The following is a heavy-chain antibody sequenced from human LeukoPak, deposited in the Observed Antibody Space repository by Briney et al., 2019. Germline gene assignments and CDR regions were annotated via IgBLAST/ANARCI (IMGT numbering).Heavy chain of an antibody. CDR1: GFTFSDYY. Sequence: GGSLRLSCAACGFTFSDYYMSWIRQAPGKGLKWVSYISSSGSTIYYADSVKGRFTISRDNAKNSLYLQMNSLRAEDTAVYYCARSGYDFWSGHPVGYFDYWGQGTLVTVSS. CDR3: ARSGYDFWSGHPVGYFDY. J-gene: IGHJ4*02. V-gene: IGHV3-11*01. CDR2: ISSSGSTI. D-gene: IGHD3-3*01.